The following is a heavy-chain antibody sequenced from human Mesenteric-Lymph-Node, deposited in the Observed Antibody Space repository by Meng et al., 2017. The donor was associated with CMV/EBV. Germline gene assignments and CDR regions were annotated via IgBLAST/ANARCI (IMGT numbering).Heavy chain of an antibody. CDR2: INHSGST. D-gene: IGHD2-2*01. J-gene: IGHJ4*02. V-gene: IGHV4-34*01. CDR3: ARSLGYCSSTNCVGSFFDY. CDR1: GGSFSGCY. Sequence: SQTLSLTCAVYGGSFSGCYWSWIRQPPGKGLEWIGEINHSGSTNYNPSLKSRVTISVDTSKKHFSLRLSSVSAADTAVYYCARSLGYCSSTNCVGSFFDYWGQGTVVTVSS.